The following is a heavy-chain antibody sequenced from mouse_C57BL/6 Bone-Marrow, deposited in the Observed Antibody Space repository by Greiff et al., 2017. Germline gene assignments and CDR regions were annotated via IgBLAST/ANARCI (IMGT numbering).Heavy chain of an antibody. D-gene: IGHD2-3*01. CDR2: IDPSDSYT. CDR1: GYTFTSYW. V-gene: IGHV1-69*01. CDR3: ARLDGYYKFAY. Sequence: QVQLQQSGAELVMPGASVKLSCKASGYTFTSYWMHWVKQRPGQGLEWIGEIDPSDSYTNYNQKFKGKSTLTVDKSSSTAYMQLSSLTSEDSAVYYCARLDGYYKFAYWGQGTLVTVSA. J-gene: IGHJ3*01.